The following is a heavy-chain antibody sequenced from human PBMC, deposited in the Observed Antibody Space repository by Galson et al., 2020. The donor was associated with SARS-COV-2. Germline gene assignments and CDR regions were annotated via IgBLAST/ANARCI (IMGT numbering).Heavy chain of an antibody. Sequence: GESLKISCAASGFTFSSYWMSWVRQAPGKGLEWVANIKQDGSAKYYVDYVKGRFTISRDNAKNSLYLQMNSLRAEDTAVYYCARDGDDFWSGYYVGHDYWGQGTLVTVSS. CDR3: ARDGDDFWSGYYVGHDY. CDR2: IKQDGSAK. V-gene: IGHV3-7*01. J-gene: IGHJ4*02. D-gene: IGHD3-3*01. CDR1: GFTFSSYW.